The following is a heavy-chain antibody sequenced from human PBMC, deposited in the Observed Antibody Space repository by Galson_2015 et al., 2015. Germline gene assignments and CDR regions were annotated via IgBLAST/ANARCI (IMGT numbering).Heavy chain of an antibody. CDR3: ARGRRHQGYDFWSGYYFLDY. CDR2: ISYDGSNK. CDR1: GFTFSSYA. J-gene: IGHJ4*02. Sequence: SPRLSCAASGFTFSSYAMHWVRQAPGKGLEWVAVISYDGSNKYYADSVKGRFTISRDNSKNTLYLQMNSLRAEDTAVYYCARGRRHQGYDFWSGYYFLDYWGQGTLVTVSS. V-gene: IGHV3-30-3*01. D-gene: IGHD3-3*01.